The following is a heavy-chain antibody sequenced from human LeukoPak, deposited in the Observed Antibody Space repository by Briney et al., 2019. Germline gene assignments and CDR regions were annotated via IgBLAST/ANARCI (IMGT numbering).Heavy chain of an antibody. D-gene: IGHD3-10*01. CDR3: AKGWVRGGFDQFYMDV. Sequence: GGSLRLSCAASGFTFSSYAMSWVRQAPGKGLEWVSAISGGGTTTYYTDSVKGRFSISRDNFKNTAYLQMNSLRAEDTAIYYCAKGWVRGGFDQFYMDVWGKGTTVTVSS. CDR1: GFTFSSYA. V-gene: IGHV3-23*01. CDR2: ISGGGTTT. J-gene: IGHJ6*03.